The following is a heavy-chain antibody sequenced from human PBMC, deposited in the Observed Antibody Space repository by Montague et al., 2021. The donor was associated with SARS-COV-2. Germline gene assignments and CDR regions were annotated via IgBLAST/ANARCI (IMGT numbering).Heavy chain of an antibody. V-gene: IGHV4-34*01. CDR3: ARLRDGVVPSPILGVGPYYSYYYMDV. J-gene: IGHJ6*03. Sequence: SETLSLTCAVYGGSFSGHHWNWIRQPPGKGLEWIGEINHGGITNYNPSLKSRLTISADTSKNQFSLKLTSVAAADTAVYYCARLRDGVVPSPILGVGPYYSYYYMDVWGRGTTVTVSS. CDR1: GGSFSGHH. D-gene: IGHD3-10*01. CDR2: INHGGIT.